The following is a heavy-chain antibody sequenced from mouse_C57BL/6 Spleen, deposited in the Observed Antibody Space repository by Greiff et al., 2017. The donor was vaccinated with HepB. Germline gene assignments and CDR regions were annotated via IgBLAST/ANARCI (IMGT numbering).Heavy chain of an antibody. CDR3: ASPYYYGSREDWYFDV. J-gene: IGHJ1*03. CDR2: ISSGSSTI. CDR1: GFTFSDYG. D-gene: IGHD1-1*01. Sequence: EVQLVDSGGGLVKPGGSLKLSCAASGFTFSDYGMHWVRQAPEKGLEWVAYISSGSSTIYYADTVKGRFTISRDNAKNTLFLQMTSLRSEDTAMYYCASPYYYGSREDWYFDVWGTGTTVTVSS. V-gene: IGHV5-17*01.